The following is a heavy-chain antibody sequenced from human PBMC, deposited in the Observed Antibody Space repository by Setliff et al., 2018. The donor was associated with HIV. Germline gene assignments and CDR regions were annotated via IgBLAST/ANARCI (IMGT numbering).Heavy chain of an antibody. Sequence: PSETLSLTCTVSGGSISSGSYYWSWIRQPAGKGLEWIGRISTSGSTNYNPSLKSRLTISVDKSNNQFSLKLSSVTAADTAVYYCASSGWLPYFDYWGQGTLVTVSS. CDR2: ISTSGST. CDR3: ASSGWLPYFDY. V-gene: IGHV4-61*02. D-gene: IGHD6-19*01. CDR1: GGSISSGSYY. J-gene: IGHJ4*02.